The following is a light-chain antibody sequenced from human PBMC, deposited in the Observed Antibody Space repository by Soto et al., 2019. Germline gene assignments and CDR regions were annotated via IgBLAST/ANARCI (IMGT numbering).Light chain of an antibody. Sequence: EIVMTQSPATLSVSPGETATLSCRPSQYVGTRLAWYQHKPGQAPRLLIPGASTRAADIPDRFSGSGSGTDFTLTIGRLEPEDLAVYYCQQYDSSPRTFGQGTKVDIK. V-gene: IGKV3D-15*01. CDR3: QQYDSSPRT. CDR1: QYVGTR. J-gene: IGKJ1*01. CDR2: GAS.